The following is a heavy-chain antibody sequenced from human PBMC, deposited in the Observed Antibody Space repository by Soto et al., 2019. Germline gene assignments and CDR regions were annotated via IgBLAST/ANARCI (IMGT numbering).Heavy chain of an antibody. V-gene: IGHV1-18*01. CDR3: ARDLYPTWELLESEAY. J-gene: IGHJ4*02. CDR1: GYTFTSYG. Sequence: ASVKVSCKASGYTFTSYGISWVRQAPGQGLEWMGWISAYNGNTNYAQKLQGRVTMTTDTSTSTAYMELRSLRSDDTAVYYCARDLYPTWELLESEAYWGQGTLVTVSS. D-gene: IGHD1-26*01. CDR2: ISAYNGNT.